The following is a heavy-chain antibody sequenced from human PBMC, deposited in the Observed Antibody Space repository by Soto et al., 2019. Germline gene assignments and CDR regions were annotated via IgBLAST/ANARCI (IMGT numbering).Heavy chain of an antibody. J-gene: IGHJ4*02. D-gene: IGHD6-19*01. V-gene: IGHV3-33*01. CDR2: IWYDGSNK. CDR3: ARSRVAGTGPIDY. Sequence: QVQLVESGGGVVQPGRSLRLSCAASGFTFSSYRMHWVRQAPGKGLEWVAVIWYDGSNKYYADSVKGRFTISRDNSENTLYLQMNSLRAEDTAVYYCARSRVAGTGPIDYWGQGTLVTVSS. CDR1: GFTFSSYR.